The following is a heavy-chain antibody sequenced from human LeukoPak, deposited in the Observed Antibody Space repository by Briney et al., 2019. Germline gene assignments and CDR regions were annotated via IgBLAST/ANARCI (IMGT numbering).Heavy chain of an antibody. Sequence: GSLRLSCAASGFTFSSCAMSWIRQPPGKGLEWIGSIYYSGSTYYNPSLKSRVTISVDTSKNQFSLKLSSVTAADTAVYYCLIAAAGIQRSDYWGQGTLVTVSS. CDR3: LIAAAGIQRSDY. D-gene: IGHD6-13*01. CDR2: IYYSGST. V-gene: IGHV4-39*01. CDR1: GFTFSSCA. J-gene: IGHJ4*02.